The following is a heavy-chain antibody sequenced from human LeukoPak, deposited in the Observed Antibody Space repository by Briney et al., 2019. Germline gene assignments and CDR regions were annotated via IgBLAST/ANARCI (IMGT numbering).Heavy chain of an antibody. V-gene: IGHV1-69*05. Sequence: ASVKVSCKASGGTFSSYAISWVRQAPGQGLEWMGGIIPIFGTANYAQKFQGRVTITTDESTSTAYMELSSLRSEDTAVYYCARFIPRAVVPAAPGYFDYWGQGTLVTVSS. CDR3: ARFIPRAVVPAAPGYFDY. J-gene: IGHJ4*02. CDR2: IIPIFGTA. D-gene: IGHD2-2*01. CDR1: GGTFSSYA.